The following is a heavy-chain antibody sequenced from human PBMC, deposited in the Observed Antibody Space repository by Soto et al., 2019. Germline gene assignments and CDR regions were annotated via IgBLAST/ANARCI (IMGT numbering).Heavy chain of an antibody. V-gene: IGHV4-59*02. CDR2: IQNSRTT. J-gene: IGHJ4*02. Sequence: ASETLSLTSTVSGASVSSYYWGWIRQFPGKGLEWIGYIQNSRTTNYNPSLKTRVTISVDTSKNQFSLKLRSVTAADTAVYYCAYGDSLEPFDYWGQGTLVTVSS. CDR3: AYGDSLEPFDY. CDR1: GASVSSYY. D-gene: IGHD4-17*01.